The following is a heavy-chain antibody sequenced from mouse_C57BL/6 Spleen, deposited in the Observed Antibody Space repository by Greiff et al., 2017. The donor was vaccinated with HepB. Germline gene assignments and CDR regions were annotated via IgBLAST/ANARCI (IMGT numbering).Heavy chain of an antibody. CDR1: GYTFTSYW. CDR3: ARSYGYYAMDY. CDR2: IHPNSGST. V-gene: IGHV1-64*01. D-gene: IGHD1-1*02. Sequence: VQLKQPGAELVKPGASVKLSCKASGYTFTSYWMHWVKQRPGQGLEWIGMIHPNSGSTNYNEKFKSKATLTVDKSSSTAYMQLSSLTSEDSAVYYCARSYGYYAMDYWGQGTSVTVSS. J-gene: IGHJ4*01.